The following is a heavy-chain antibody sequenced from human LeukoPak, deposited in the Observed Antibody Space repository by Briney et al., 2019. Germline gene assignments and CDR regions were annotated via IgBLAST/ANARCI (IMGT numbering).Heavy chain of an antibody. CDR1: GFSFNRDW. CDR3: ARGGDSSGYFPFDY. D-gene: IGHD3-22*01. Sequence: GGSLRLSCAASGFSFNRDWTAWVRQAPGKGLEWVSVIYSGGSTYYADSVKGRFTISRDNSKNTLSLQMNSLRAEDTGVYYCARGGDSSGYFPFDYWGQGTLVTVSS. V-gene: IGHV3-53*01. CDR2: IYSGGST. J-gene: IGHJ4*02.